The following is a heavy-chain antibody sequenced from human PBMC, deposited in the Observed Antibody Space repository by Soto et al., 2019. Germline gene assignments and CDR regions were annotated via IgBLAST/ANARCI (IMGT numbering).Heavy chain of an antibody. D-gene: IGHD1-1*01. V-gene: IGHV1-18*01. CDR2: ISAHNGNT. Sequence: QVHLVQSGAEVKKPGASVKVSCKCSGYTFTSYGITWVRHAPGQGLEWMGWISAHNGNTDYAQKLQGRVTVTRDTSTSTAYMELRSLRSDDTAVYYCARGRYGDYWGQGALVTVSS. CDR3: ARGRYGDY. CDR1: GYTFTSYG. J-gene: IGHJ4*02.